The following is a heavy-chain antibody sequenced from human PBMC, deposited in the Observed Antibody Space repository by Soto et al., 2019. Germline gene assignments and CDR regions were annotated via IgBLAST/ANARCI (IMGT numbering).Heavy chain of an antibody. Sequence: KTSETLSLTCDVSGFFISTGYYWGWIRQPPGKGLEWIGTIYHSGSTYYNPSLKSRFTISVDTSNNQFSLMLSSVTAADTAVYYCVSAYQERWLQIGATRFDYWGQGTLVTVSS. D-gene: IGHD2-2*01. CDR3: VSAYQERWLQIGATRFDY. CDR2: IYHSGST. CDR1: GFFISTGYY. V-gene: IGHV4-38-2*01. J-gene: IGHJ4*02.